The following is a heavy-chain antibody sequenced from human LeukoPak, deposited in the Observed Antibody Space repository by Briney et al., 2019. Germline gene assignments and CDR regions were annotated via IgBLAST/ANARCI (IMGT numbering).Heavy chain of an antibody. V-gene: IGHV1-46*01. Sequence: ASVKVSCKASGYTFTSYYMHWVRQAPGQALEWMGIINPGGGSTSYAQKFQGRVTMTRDTSTSTVYMELSSLRSEDTAVYYCARASIVVPAAIFRLDYWGQGTLVTVSS. D-gene: IGHD2-2*01. CDR1: GYTFTSYY. CDR2: INPGGGST. J-gene: IGHJ4*02. CDR3: ARASIVVPAAIFRLDY.